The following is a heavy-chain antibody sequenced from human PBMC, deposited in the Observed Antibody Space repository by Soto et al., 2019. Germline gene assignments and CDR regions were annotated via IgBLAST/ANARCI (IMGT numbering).Heavy chain of an antibody. CDR1: GYRLSSHW. Sequence: GESLKISCKGSGYRLSSHWIAWVRQMPGKGLEWMGIIYPGDSDTIYSPSFQGQVTFSADKSTSTAYLQWSSLKASDTAMYYCARQGSNGAYYYYGMDVWGQGTTVTVSS. V-gene: IGHV5-51*01. D-gene: IGHD2-8*01. CDR2: IYPGDSDT. CDR3: ARQGSNGAYYYYGMDV. J-gene: IGHJ6*02.